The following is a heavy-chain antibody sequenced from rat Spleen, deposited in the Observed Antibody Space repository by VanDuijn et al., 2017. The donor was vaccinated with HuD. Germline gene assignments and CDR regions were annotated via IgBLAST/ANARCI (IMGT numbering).Heavy chain of an antibody. CDR2: ISSGGGGT. D-gene: IGHD1-10*01. CDR1: GFTFSNYG. J-gene: IGHJ3*01. V-gene: IGHV5-19*01. CDR3: TRDRVTIPFAY. Sequence: EVQLVESGGGLVQPGRSLKLSCAASGFTFSNYGMHWIRQAPTKGLEWVASISSGGGGTYYPDSVKGRFTISRDDANSILYLQMNSLRSEDTATYYCTRDRVTIPFAYWGQGTLVTVSS.